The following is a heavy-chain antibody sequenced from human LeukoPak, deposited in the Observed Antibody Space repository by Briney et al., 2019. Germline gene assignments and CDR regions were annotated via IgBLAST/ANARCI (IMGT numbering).Heavy chain of an antibody. CDR1: GGTFSSYA. Sequence: GASVKVSCKASGGTFSSYAISWVRQAPGQGLEWMGGIIPIFGTANYAQQFQGRVTLTADESTSTAHMELSSLRSEDTAVYYCARESHLGVRGFEYWGQGTLVTVSS. J-gene: IGHJ4*02. CDR2: IIPIFGTA. V-gene: IGHV1-69*13. CDR3: ARESHLGVRGFEY. D-gene: IGHD3-10*01.